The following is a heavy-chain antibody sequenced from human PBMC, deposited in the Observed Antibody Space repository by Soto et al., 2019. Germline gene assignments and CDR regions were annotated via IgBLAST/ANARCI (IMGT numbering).Heavy chain of an antibody. J-gene: IGHJ5*02. V-gene: IGHV1-18*01. CDR1: GYTFTSYG. D-gene: IGHD2-2*02. Sequence: ASVKVSCKASGYTFTSYGISWVRQAPGQGLEWMGWISAYNGNTNYAQKLQGRVTMTTDPSTRTAYMELRSLRSDDTAVYYCARELGYCSSTSCYTEGSYWFDPWGQGTLVTVSS. CDR3: ARELGYCSSTSCYTEGSYWFDP. CDR2: ISAYNGNT.